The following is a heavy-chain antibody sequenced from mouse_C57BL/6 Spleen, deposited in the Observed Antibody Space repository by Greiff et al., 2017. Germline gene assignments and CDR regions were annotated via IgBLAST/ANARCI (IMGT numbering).Heavy chain of an antibody. CDR2: IRSKSNNYAT. J-gene: IGHJ4*01. Sequence: EVKLEESGGGLVQPKGSLTLSCAASGFSFNTYAMNWVRQAPGKGLEWVARIRSKSNNYATYYADSVKDRFTISRDDSESMLYLQMNNLKTEDTAMYYCVRQDGYESYAMDYWGQGTSVTVSS. CDR1: GFSFNTYA. D-gene: IGHD2-2*01. CDR3: VRQDGYESYAMDY. V-gene: IGHV10-1*01.